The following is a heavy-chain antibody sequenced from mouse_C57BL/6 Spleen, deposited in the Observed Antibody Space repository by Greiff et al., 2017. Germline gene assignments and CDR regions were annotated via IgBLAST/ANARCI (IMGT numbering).Heavy chain of an antibody. J-gene: IGHJ2*01. CDR1: GYTFTSYW. CDR2: IYPSDSET. V-gene: IGHV1-61*01. Sequence: VQLQQPGAELVKPGASVKLSCKASGYTFTSYWMHWVKQRPGQGLEWIGNIYPSDSETHYNQKFKDKATLTVDKSSSTAYMQLSSLTSEDSAVYYCARWVYYYGSSYFDYWGQGTTLTVSS. CDR3: ARWVYYYGSSYFDY. D-gene: IGHD1-1*01.